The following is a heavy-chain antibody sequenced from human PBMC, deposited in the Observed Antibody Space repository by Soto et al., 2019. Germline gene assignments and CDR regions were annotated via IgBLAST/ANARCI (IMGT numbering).Heavy chain of an antibody. CDR2: IYYSGST. Sequence: SETLSLTCTVSGGSISSYYWSWIRQPPGKGLEWIGYIYYSGSTNYNPSLKSRVTISVDTSKNQFSLKLSSVTAADTAVYYCARGDSSSWGEFDYWGQGTLVTVSS. V-gene: IGHV4-59*01. D-gene: IGHD6-13*01. CDR1: GGSISSYY. CDR3: ARGDSSSWGEFDY. J-gene: IGHJ4*02.